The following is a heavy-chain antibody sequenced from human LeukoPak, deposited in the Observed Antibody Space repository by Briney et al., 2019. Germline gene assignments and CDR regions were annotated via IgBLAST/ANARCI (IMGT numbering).Heavy chain of an antibody. CDR1: GGTFSSYA. J-gene: IGHJ4*02. V-gene: IGHV1-69*06. Sequence: ASVKVSSKASGGTFSSYAISWVRQAPGQGLEWMGGIIPIFGTVNYAQKFQGRVTITADKSTSTAYMELSSLRSEDTAVYYCATGLTYYYDSSGSLDYWGQGTLVTVSS. CDR3: ATGLTYYYDSSGSLDY. CDR2: IIPIFGTV. D-gene: IGHD3-22*01.